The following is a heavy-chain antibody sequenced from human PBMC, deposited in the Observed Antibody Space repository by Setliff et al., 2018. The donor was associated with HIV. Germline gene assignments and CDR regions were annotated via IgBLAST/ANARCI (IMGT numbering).Heavy chain of an antibody. CDR3: ASPLPRIAAPTNWLDP. CDR2: IYYSGST. Sequence: SETLSLTCTVSRGSISHYYWTWIRQPPGKGLEWIWYIYYSGSTNYNPSLKSRVTISVDTSKNQFSLTLSFVTAADTAVYYSASPLPRIAAPTNWLDPWGQGTLVTVSS. V-gene: IGHV4-59*01. D-gene: IGHD6-6*01. J-gene: IGHJ5*02. CDR1: RGSISHYY.